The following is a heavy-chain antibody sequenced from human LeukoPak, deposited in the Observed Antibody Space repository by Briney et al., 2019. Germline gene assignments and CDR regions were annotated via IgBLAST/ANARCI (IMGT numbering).Heavy chain of an antibody. CDR3: ASIRRYYDSSGYSDY. V-gene: IGHV3-23*01. J-gene: IGHJ4*02. CDR2: ISGSGGST. Sequence: GGSLRLSCTASGFTFSSYAMSWVRQAPGKGLEWVSAISGSGGSTYYADSVKGRFTISRDNSKNTLYLQMNSLRAEDTAVYYCASIRRYYDSSGYSDYWGQGTLVTVSS. D-gene: IGHD3-22*01. CDR1: GFTFSSYA.